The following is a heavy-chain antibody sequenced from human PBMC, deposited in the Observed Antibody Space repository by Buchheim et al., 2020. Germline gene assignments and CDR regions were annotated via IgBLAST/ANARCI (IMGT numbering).Heavy chain of an antibody. J-gene: IGHJ6*02. D-gene: IGHD3-3*02. V-gene: IGHV3-74*01. CDR3: VAHTRYGLDV. CDR2: INSGGNSA. Sequence: EGQLVESGGGLVQPGGSLRLSCVASGFTFSNCWMHWVRQAPGKGLVWVSRINSGGNSATYADSVKGRFTVSRDNAKSTRYLQMDSLGAEDTAAYYCVAHTRYGLDVWGQGTT. CDR1: GFTFSNCW.